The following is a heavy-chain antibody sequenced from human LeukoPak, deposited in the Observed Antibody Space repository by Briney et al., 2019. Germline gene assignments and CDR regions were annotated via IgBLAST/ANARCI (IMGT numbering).Heavy chain of an antibody. CDR1: GFTFSTFA. CDR2: TSSDGSNT. D-gene: IGHD4-17*01. V-gene: IGHV3-30*01. Sequence: GGSLRLSCAASGFTFSTFAIHWVRQAPGKGLEWVAVTSSDGSNTYDDSVKGRFTISRDNSKNTLYLQMNSLRAEDTAVYYCAKFSGYGDYATPDAFDIWGQGTMVTVSS. J-gene: IGHJ3*02. CDR3: AKFSGYGDYATPDAFDI.